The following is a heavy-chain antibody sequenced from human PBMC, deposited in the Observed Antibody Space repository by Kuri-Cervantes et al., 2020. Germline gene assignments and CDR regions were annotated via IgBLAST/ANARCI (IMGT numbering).Heavy chain of an antibody. CDR1: GYTFTSYG. CDR2: ISAYNGDT. V-gene: IGHV1-18*01. D-gene: IGHD3-10*01. CDR3: ARGGDGSGSYYPSYYFDY. J-gene: IGHJ4*02. Sequence: ASVKVSCKASGYTFTSYGISWVRQAPGQGLEWMRWISAYNGDTNYAQKLQGRVTMTTDTSTSTAYMELRSLRSDDTAVYYCARGGDGSGSYYPSYYFDYWGQGTLVTVSS.